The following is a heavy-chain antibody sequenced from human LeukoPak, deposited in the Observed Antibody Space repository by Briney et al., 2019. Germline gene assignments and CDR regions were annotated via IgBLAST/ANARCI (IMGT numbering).Heavy chain of an antibody. Sequence: GGSLRLSCAASGFTFSSYAMHWVRQAPGKGLEWVAITSSDGGNKYYADSVKGRFTISRDNSKNTLYLQMNSLRTEDTAVYYCARDNSGSGSYIQLDYWGQGTRVTVSS. V-gene: IGHV3-30-3*01. CDR1: GFTFSSYA. D-gene: IGHD3-10*01. J-gene: IGHJ4*02. CDR3: ARDNSGSGSYIQLDY. CDR2: TSSDGGNK.